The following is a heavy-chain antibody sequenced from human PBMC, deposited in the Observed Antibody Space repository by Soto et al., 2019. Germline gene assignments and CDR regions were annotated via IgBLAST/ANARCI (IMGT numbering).Heavy chain of an antibody. D-gene: IGHD3-10*01. CDR3: ARDRRGSGSYSFDY. Sequence: QVQLQESGPGLVKPSGTLSLTCAVSGGSIRSNNWWSWVRQPPGKGLEWIGEIYHSGSTNYNPSLKSRVTISVDKSKKQFSLKLSSVPAADTAVYYCARDRRGSGSYSFDYWGQGTLVTVSS. CDR2: IYHSGST. J-gene: IGHJ4*02. CDR1: GGSIRSNNW. V-gene: IGHV4-4*02.